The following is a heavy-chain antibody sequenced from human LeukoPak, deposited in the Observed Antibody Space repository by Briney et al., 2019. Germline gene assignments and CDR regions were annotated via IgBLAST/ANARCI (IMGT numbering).Heavy chain of an antibody. D-gene: IGHD1-14*01. V-gene: IGHV4-59*01. CDR2: IYYSGST. Sequence: SETLSLTCTVSGGSISSYYWSWIRQPPGKGLEWIRYIYYSGSTNYNPSLKSRVTISVDTSKNQFSLKLSSVTAADTAVYYCARGEVYRSYYYYGMDVWGQGTTVTVSS. J-gene: IGHJ6*02. CDR1: GGSISSYY. CDR3: ARGEVYRSYYYYGMDV.